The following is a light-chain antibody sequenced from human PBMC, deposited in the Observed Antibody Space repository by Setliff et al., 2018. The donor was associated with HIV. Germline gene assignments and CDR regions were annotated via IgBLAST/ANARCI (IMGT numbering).Light chain of an antibody. V-gene: IGLV1-51*01. CDR2: DND. Sequence: QSALTQPPSVSAAPGQKVTISCSGSSSNTGNVYISWYQHLPETAPKLLIYDNDKRVSGIPDRFSGSKSDASATLGITGLQTGDEADYYCGTWDSSLSAYVFGAGTKVTVL. CDR1: SSNTGNVY. J-gene: IGLJ1*01. CDR3: GTWDSSLSAYV.